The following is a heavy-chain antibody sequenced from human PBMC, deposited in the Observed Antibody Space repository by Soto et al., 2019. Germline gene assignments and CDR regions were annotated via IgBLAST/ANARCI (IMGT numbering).Heavy chain of an antibody. J-gene: IGHJ4*02. Sequence: GGSLRLSCAASGFTFSSYAMSWVRQAPGKGLEWVSAISGSGGSTYYADSVKGRFTISRDNSKNTLYLQMNSLRAEDTAVYYCARDINGDYNFDYWGQGTLVTVSS. CDR3: ARDINGDYNFDY. CDR2: ISGSGGST. CDR1: GFTFSSYA. D-gene: IGHD4-17*01. V-gene: IGHV3-23*01.